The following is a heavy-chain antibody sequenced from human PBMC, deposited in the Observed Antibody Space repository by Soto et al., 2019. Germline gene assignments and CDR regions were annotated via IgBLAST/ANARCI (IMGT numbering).Heavy chain of an antibody. J-gene: IGHJ4*02. CDR1: GGSFSDYY. D-gene: IGHD6-6*01. V-gene: IGHV4-34*01. Sequence: SETLSLTCAVYGGSFSDYYWSWIRQPPGKGLEWIGEINHSGSTNYNQSLKSRVTISVDTSKNQFSLKLSSVTAADTAVYYCARFLKISSSSEYYFDYWGQGTLVTVSP. CDR2: INHSGST. CDR3: ARFLKISSSSEYYFDY.